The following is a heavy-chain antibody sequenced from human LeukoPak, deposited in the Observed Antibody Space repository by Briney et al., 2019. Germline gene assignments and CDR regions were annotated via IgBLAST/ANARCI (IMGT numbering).Heavy chain of an antibody. CDR3: ARHRQCSSTSCRNVRIDY. Sequence: PSETLSLTCAVYGGSFSGYYWSWIRQPPGKGLEWIAEINHSGSTNYNPSPKSRVTILLDTYKNKFSLKKSSVTAADTAVYYCARHRQCSSTSCRNVRIDYWGQGTLVTVSS. V-gene: IGHV4-34*01. J-gene: IGHJ4*02. CDR2: INHSGST. D-gene: IGHD2-2*01. CDR1: GGSFSGYY.